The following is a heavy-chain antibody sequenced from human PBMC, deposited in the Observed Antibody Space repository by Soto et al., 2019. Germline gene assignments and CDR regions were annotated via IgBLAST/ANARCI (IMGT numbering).Heavy chain of an antibody. Sequence: SETLSLTCAVSGASISSSNWWSWVRQPPGKGLEWIGEIYHSGSTNYNPSLKSRVTISLDKSKNQFSLKLSSVTAADTAVYYCATEGTMVRGAIDYWGQGTLVTVSS. J-gene: IGHJ4*02. CDR1: GASISSSNW. V-gene: IGHV4-4*02. D-gene: IGHD3-10*01. CDR2: IYHSGST. CDR3: ATEGTMVRGAIDY.